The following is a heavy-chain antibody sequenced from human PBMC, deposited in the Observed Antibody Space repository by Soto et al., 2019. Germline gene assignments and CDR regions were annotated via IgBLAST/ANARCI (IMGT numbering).Heavy chain of an antibody. J-gene: IGHJ4*02. CDR2: IYWDDAE. D-gene: IGHD2-21*01. CDR1: GFSLSTRGVG. CDR3: VHTKDAYET. V-gene: IGHV2-5*02. Sequence: QITLKESGPTVVKPTQTLTLTCSFSGFSLSTRGVGVGWVRQPPGKALECLAFIYWDDAERYSPSLRTNLTIAKDPSKNHVVLTMTNLDPVDTATYYCVHTKDAYETWGQGTLVTVSS.